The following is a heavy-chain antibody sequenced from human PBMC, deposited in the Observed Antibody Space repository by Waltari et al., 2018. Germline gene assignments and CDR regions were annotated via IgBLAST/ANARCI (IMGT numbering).Heavy chain of an antibody. V-gene: IGHV5-51*03. CDR1: GYSFTSYW. J-gene: IGHJ3*02. Sequence: EVQLVQSGAEVKKPGESLKISCKGSGYSFTSYWIGWVRQMPGKGLAWMGFLYPGDSDTRYSPSCQVQGTISADKSISTAYLQWSSLKASDTAMYYCARGDYYDSSGYPDAFDIWGQGTMVTVSS. CDR2: LYPGDSDT. D-gene: IGHD3-22*01. CDR3: ARGDYYDSSGYPDAFDI.